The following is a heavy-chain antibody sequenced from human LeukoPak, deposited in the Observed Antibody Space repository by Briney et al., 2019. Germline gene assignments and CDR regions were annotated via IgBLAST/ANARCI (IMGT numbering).Heavy chain of an antibody. CDR1: GFTVSSNY. J-gene: IGHJ1*01. V-gene: IGHV3-53*01. D-gene: IGHD3-22*01. Sequence: GGSLRLSCAASGFTVSSNYMSWVRPAPGKGRGWVSVLYSGGSTDYADSVQGRFTFSRDNSKNTLYLQMNSLRAEDTAVYYCAREDSSGYSYFQYWGQGTLVTVSS. CDR3: AREDSSGYSYFQY. CDR2: LYSGGST.